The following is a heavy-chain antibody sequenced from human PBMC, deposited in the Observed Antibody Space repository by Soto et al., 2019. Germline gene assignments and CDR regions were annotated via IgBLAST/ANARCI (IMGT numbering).Heavy chain of an antibody. V-gene: IGHV3-30-3*01. CDR3: ARCGNWNYASDY. Sequence: GGSLRLSCAASGFSFSISPMHWVRQAPGKGPEWVALISYDGTNKFYADSVKGRFTISRDNSKSTLYLQVDSLRSDDTAVYYCARCGNWNYASDYWGQGTLVTVSS. D-gene: IGHD1-7*01. CDR2: ISYDGTNK. J-gene: IGHJ4*02. CDR1: GFSFSISP.